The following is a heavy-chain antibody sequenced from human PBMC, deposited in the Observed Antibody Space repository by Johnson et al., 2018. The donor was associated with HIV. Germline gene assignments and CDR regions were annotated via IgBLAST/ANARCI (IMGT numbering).Heavy chain of an antibody. V-gene: IGHV3-30*04. CDR2: ITHDGSKK. CDR3: ARDDIQILGGYSSNWPENSFDV. Sequence: QEKLVESGGGVVQPGRSLRLSCAASGFTFSRYAVHWFRQAPGKGLAWVAIITHDGSKKYYADSVQGRFTISRDDSKNTLYLQMSSLRPEDTAVYYCARDDIQILGGYSSNWPENSFDVWGQGTMVTVSS. J-gene: IGHJ3*01. D-gene: IGHD6-13*01. CDR1: GFTFSRYA.